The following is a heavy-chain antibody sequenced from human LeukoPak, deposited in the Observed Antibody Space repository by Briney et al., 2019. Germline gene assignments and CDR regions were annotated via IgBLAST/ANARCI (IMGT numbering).Heavy chain of an antibody. V-gene: IGHV3-30*02. CDR2: IRYDGSNK. D-gene: IGHD1-1*01. J-gene: IGHJ4*02. Sequence: GGSLRLSCTASEFTFGDFAISWVRQAPGKGLEWVAFIRYDGSNKIYADSVKGRFTISRDNSYNTVYLQMTGLRAEDTAVYYCAKDGESGIQWTQGYFDYWGQGTLVTVSS. CDR3: AKDGESGIQWTQGYFDY. CDR1: EFTFGDFA.